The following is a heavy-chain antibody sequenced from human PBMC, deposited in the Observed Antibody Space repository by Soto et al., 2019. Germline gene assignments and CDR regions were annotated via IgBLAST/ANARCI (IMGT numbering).Heavy chain of an antibody. J-gene: IGHJ4*02. CDR3: EVTTGY. V-gene: IGHV1-8*01. CDR2: VSPGNGNA. D-gene: IGHD2-21*02. Sequence: QVQVVQSRAEVKKPGASVKVSCKTSGYTFTDYDINWVRQATGQGLGWMGWVSPGNGNAGYAPQFQGRVTMTSDTSISTVYMELSSLTSEDTAVYFCEVTTGYWGQGTMVTVSS. CDR1: GYTFTDYD.